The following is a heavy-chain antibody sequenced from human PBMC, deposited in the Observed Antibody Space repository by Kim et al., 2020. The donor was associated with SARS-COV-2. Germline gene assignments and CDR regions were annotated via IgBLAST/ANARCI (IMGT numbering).Heavy chain of an antibody. V-gene: IGHV4-34*01. CDR3: ARAPPRGNYGDPDY. D-gene: IGHD4-17*01. J-gene: IGHJ4*02. CDR2: INHSGST. Sequence: SETLSLTCAVYGGSFSGYYWSWIRQPPGKGLEWIGEINHSGSTNYNPSLKSRVTISVDTSKNQFSLKLSSVTAADTAVYYCARAPPRGNYGDPDYWGQGTLVTVSS. CDR1: GGSFSGYY.